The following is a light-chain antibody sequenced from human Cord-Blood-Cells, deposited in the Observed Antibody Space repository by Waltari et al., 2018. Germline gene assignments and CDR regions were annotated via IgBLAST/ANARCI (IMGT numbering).Light chain of an antibody. CDR1: QSVSSY. V-gene: IGKV3-11*01. CDR2: ATS. CDR3: QQRSNWLSIT. Sequence: ELVLTPSPATLSLPPGERATLPCRASQSVSSYLAWYQQKPGQAPRLLIYATSNRATGIPARFSGSGSGTDFTLTISSLEPEDFAVYYCQQRSNWLSITFGQGTRLEIK. J-gene: IGKJ5*01.